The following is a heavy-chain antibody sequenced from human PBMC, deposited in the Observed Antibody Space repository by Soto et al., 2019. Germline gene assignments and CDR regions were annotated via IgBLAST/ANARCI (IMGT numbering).Heavy chain of an antibody. V-gene: IGHV3-30-3*01. CDR3: ASNHMSGRSGYNHDY. CDR2: ISYDGSNK. CDR1: GFTFSSYA. J-gene: IGHJ4*02. Sequence: QVQLVESGGGVVQPGRSLRLSCAASGFTFSSYAMHWVRQAPGKGLEWVAVISYDGSNKYYADSVKGRFTISRDNSKNTLYLQMNSLRAEDTAVYYCASNHMSGRSGYNHDYWGQGSLVTVSS. D-gene: IGHD3-22*01.